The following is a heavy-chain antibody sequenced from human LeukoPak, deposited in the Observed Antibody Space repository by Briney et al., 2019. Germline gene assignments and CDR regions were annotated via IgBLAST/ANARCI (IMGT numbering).Heavy chain of an antibody. J-gene: IGHJ4*02. CDR3: ARDQHDYGDYVFDY. CDR1: GYTFTGYY. Sequence: GASVKVSCKASGYTFTGYYVHWVRQAPGQGLEWMGRIIPILGIANYAQKFQGRVTITADKSTSTAYMELSSLRSEDTAVYYCARDQHDYGDYVFDYWGQGTLVTVSS. V-gene: IGHV1-69*04. CDR2: IIPILGIA. D-gene: IGHD4-17*01.